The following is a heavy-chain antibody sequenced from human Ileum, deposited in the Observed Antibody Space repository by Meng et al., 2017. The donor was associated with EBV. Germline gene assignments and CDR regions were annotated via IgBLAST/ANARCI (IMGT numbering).Heavy chain of an antibody. CDR2: INHSGST. D-gene: IGHD3-10*01. V-gene: IGHV4-34*01. Sequence: QVQRQQWGAELLKPSGTLSLASAVYGGSFSGYYWCWIRQPPGKGLEWIGEINHSGSTNYNPSLKSRVTISVDTSKNQFSLKLSSVTAADTAVYYCARGNKVSDRGFDYWGQGTLVTVSS. CDR1: GGSFSGYY. CDR3: ARGNKVSDRGFDY. J-gene: IGHJ4*02.